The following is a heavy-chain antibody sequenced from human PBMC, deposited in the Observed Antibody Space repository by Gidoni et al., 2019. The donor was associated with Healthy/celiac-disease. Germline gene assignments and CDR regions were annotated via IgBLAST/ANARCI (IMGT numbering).Heavy chain of an antibody. D-gene: IGHD3-22*01. CDR3: ARDYYDSSGSAVPGAFDI. CDR2: IIPIFGTA. Sequence: QVQLVQSGAEVKKPGSSVKVSCKASGGTFSSYAISWVRQAPGQGLEWMGGIIPIFGTANYAQKFQGRVTITADESTSTAYMELSSLRSEDTAVYYCARDYYDSSGSAVPGAFDIWGQGTMVTVSS. J-gene: IGHJ3*02. V-gene: IGHV1-69*01. CDR1: GGTFSSYA.